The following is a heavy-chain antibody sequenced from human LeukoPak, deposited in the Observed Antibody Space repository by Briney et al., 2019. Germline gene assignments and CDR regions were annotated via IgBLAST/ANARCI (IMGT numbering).Heavy chain of an antibody. Sequence: SETLSLTCTVSGGSISSSSYYWGWIRQPPGKGLEWIGSTYYSGSTYYNPSLKSRVTISVDTSKNQFSLKLSSVTAADTAVYYCARGGDYGDYERDFDYWGQGTLVTVSS. CDR3: ARGGDYGDYERDFDY. J-gene: IGHJ4*02. V-gene: IGHV4-39*07. D-gene: IGHD4-17*01. CDR2: TYYSGST. CDR1: GGSISSSSYY.